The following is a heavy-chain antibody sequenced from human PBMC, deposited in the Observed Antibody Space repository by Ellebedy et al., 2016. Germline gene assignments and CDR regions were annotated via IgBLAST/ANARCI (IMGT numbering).Heavy chain of an antibody. J-gene: IGHJ2*01. CDR2: ISSDGSSK. D-gene: IGHD2-21*01. Sequence: GGSLRLSCAASGFTFRSTAMHWVRQAPGKGLEWVARISSDGSSKYYAASVKGRFAISRDNSKNTLYLQMDTLREEDTAVFYCARDGVNRRTSWDWYFDLWGRGALVNVSS. CDR3: ARDGVNRRTSWDWYFDL. CDR1: GFTFRSTA. V-gene: IGHV3-30*09.